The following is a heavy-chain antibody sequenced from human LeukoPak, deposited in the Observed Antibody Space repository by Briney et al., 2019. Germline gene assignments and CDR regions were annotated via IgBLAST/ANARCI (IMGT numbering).Heavy chain of an antibody. V-gene: IGHV1-2*02. D-gene: IGHD1-26*01. J-gene: IGHJ4*02. CDR2: INPNSGGT. Sequence: ASVKVSCKASGYTFTDYYLHWVRQAPGQGLEWMGWINPNSGGTNYAQKFQGRVTMTRDTSISTAYMELRSLRSDDTAVYYCARVAGWELLETDYWGQGTLVTVSS. CDR1: GYTFTDYY. CDR3: ARVAGWELLETDY.